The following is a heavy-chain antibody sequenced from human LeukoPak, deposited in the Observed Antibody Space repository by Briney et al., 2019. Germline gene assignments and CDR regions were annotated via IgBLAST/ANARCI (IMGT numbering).Heavy chain of an antibody. Sequence: GGSLRLSCAASGFTFSSYGMHWVRQAPGKGLEWVAVISYDGSNKYYAGSVKGRFTISRDNSKNTLCLQMNSLRAEDTAVYYCAKIEGVPAALYYYYGMDVWGKGTTVTVSS. CDR1: GFTFSSYG. J-gene: IGHJ6*04. CDR3: AKIEGVPAALYYYYGMDV. CDR2: ISYDGSNK. V-gene: IGHV3-30*18. D-gene: IGHD2-2*01.